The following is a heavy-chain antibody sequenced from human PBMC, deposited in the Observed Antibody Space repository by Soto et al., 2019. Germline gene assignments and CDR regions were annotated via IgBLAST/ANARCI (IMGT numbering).Heavy chain of an antibody. V-gene: IGHV4-59*01. Sequence: SETLSLTCTVSGGSISSYYWSWIRQPPGKGLEWIGYIYYSGSTNYNPSLKSRVTISVDTSKNQFSLKLSSVTAADTAVYYCARAVGYGDYGLGAFDIWGQGTMVTVSS. CDR3: ARAVGYGDYGLGAFDI. D-gene: IGHD4-17*01. J-gene: IGHJ3*02. CDR1: GGSISSYY. CDR2: IYYSGST.